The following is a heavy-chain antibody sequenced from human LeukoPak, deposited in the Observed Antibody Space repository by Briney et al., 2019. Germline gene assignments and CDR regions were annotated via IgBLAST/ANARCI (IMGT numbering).Heavy chain of an antibody. CDR3: ARGLLFSRDAFDI. CDR1: GYTFISYG. V-gene: IGHV1-18*01. Sequence: ASVKVSCKASGYTFISYGISWVRQAPGQGLEWMGWISPYNGNTKYVQKFQGRVTMTTDTSTSTAYMEVRSLRSDDTAVYYCARGLLFSRDAFDIWGQGTMVTVSS. CDR2: ISPYNGNT. J-gene: IGHJ3*02. D-gene: IGHD2-21*01.